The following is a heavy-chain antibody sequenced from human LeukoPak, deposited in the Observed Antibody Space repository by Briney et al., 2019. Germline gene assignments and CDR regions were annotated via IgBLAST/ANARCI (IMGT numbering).Heavy chain of an antibody. J-gene: IGHJ6*02. V-gene: IGHV4-30-2*01. CDR2: IYHNGST. CDR1: GGSISGGGYS. CDR3: ARAIFDGIYYYGMDV. Sequence: SQTLSLTCAVSGGSISGGGYSWSWIRQPPGKGLEWIGYIYHNGSTYYNPSLKSRVTISVDRSKNQFSLKPSSVTAADTAVYYCARAIFDGIYYYGMDVWGQGTTVTVSS. D-gene: IGHD3-3*01.